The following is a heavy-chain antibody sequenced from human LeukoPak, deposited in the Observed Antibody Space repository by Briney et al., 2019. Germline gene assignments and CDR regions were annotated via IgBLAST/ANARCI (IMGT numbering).Heavy chain of an antibody. CDR2: IYYSGST. D-gene: IGHD6-13*01. J-gene: IGHJ4*02. Sequence: SETLSLTCTVSGGSISSYYWSSIRQPPGKGLEWIGYIYYSGSTNYNPSLKSRVTISVDTSKNQFSLKLSSVTAADTAVYYCAREAAAGTVDYWGQGTLVTVSS. V-gene: IGHV4-59*01. CDR3: AREAAAGTVDY. CDR1: GGSISSYY.